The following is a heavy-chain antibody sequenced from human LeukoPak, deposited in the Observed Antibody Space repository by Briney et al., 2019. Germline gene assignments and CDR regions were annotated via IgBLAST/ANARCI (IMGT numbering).Heavy chain of an antibody. D-gene: IGHD6-19*01. CDR3: ARDHSGWYVDY. Sequence: HPGGSLRLSCAASGITLSNFAMSWVRQAPGKGLEWVGDIWYDGSKKYYANSVKGRFTISRDISKNTVYLQMDSLRAEDTAVYYCARDHSGWYVDYWGQGTLVTVSS. V-gene: IGHV3-33*08. CDR2: IWYDGSKK. J-gene: IGHJ4*02. CDR1: GITLSNFA.